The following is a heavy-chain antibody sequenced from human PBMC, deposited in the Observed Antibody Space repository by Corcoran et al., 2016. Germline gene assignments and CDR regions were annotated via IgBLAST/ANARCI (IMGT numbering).Heavy chain of an antibody. CDR2: IKSKTDGGTT. D-gene: IGHD5-18*01. CDR1: GFTFSNAW. J-gene: IGHJ4*02. V-gene: IGHV3-15*07. Sequence: EVQLVESGGGLVKPGGSLRLSCAASGFTFSNAWMNWVRQAPGKGLEWVGRIKSKTDGGTTDYAAPVKGRFTISRDDSKNTLYLQMNSLKTEDTAVYYSTTDRGYSYAVGYYWGQGTLVTVSS. CDR3: TTDRGYSYAVGYY.